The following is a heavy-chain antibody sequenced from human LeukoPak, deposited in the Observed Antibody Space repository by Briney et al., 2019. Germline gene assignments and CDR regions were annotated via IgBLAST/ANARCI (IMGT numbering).Heavy chain of an antibody. J-gene: IGHJ6*03. CDR1: GFTVITND. V-gene: IGHV3-11*04. CDR3: ARIVATRPHYYYYMDV. CDR2: ISNSGRTI. D-gene: IGHD5-12*01. Sequence: TGGSLRLSCAASGFTVITNDMTWVRQAPGKGLEWVSYISNSGRTIYYADSVKGRFTISRGNAENSLYLQMNSLRAEDTAVYYCARIVATRPHYYYYMDVWGKGTTVTVSS.